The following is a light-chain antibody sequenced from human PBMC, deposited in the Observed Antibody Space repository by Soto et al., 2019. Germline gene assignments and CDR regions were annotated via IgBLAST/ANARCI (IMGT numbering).Light chain of an antibody. J-gene: IGKJ1*01. CDR2: GTS. V-gene: IGKV3-20*01. CDR3: QQFGDSLWT. CDR1: QSVTKGY. Sequence: ENVLTQSPDTLSLYPGEGATLSCRASQSVTKGYLAWYQQKPGQAPKLLIYGTSSRATGVPDRFSASGSATDITLTISRLEPEDFAVYYCQQFGDSLWTFGQGTRVEVK.